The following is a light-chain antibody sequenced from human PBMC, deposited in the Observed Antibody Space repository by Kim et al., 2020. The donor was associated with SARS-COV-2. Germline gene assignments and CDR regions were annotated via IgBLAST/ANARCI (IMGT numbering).Light chain of an antibody. J-gene: IGKJ3*01. Sequence: PASISCRSSQSLLYSDGNIYLNWFHQRPGQSPRRLIYKVSNRDSGVPDRFGGSGSGTDFTLQISRVEAEDVGVYYCMQGTHWPFTFGPGTKVDIK. CDR3: MQGTHWPFT. V-gene: IGKV2-30*01. CDR1: QSLLYSDGNIY. CDR2: KVS.